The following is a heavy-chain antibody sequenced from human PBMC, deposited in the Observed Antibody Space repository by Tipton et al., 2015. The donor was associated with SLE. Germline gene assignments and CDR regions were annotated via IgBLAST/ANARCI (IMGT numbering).Heavy chain of an antibody. CDR2: MYTSGST. D-gene: IGHD1/OR15-1a*01. CDR1: GGSISSYY. Sequence: LRLSCTVSGGSISSYYWSWIRQPPGKGLEWIGYMYTSGSTNYNPSLKSRVTISVDTSKNQFSLKLSSLTAADTAVYYCARENSRKGFDIWGQGTMVTVSS. J-gene: IGHJ3*02. V-gene: IGHV4-4*08. CDR3: ARENSRKGFDI.